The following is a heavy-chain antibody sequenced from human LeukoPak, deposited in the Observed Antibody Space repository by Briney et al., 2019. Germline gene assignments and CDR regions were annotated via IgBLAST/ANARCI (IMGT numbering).Heavy chain of an antibody. V-gene: IGHV4-59*08. J-gene: IGHJ4*02. CDR1: GGSINNYY. CDR2: IYDSGST. Sequence: SETLSLTCAVSGGSINNYYWSWIRQPPGKGLEWIGYIYDSGSTNYNPSLQSRVTTSLDTSKNQVSLKLSSVTAADTAVYYCARHLRWRTSFSPFDYWGQGTLVTVSS. D-gene: IGHD3/OR15-3a*01. CDR3: ARHLRWRTSFSPFDY.